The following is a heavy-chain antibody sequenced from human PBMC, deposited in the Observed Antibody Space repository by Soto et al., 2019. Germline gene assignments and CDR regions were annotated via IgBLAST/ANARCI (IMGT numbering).Heavy chain of an antibody. CDR2: IYYSGTT. D-gene: IGHD2-15*01. J-gene: IGHJ4*02. CDR3: ARVYCSGGSCYHLDY. V-gene: IGHV4-59*08. CDR1: GGSISSYY. Sequence: PSETLSLTCTVSGGSISSYYWSWIRQPPGKGLEWIGYIYYSGTTNYNPSLKSRVTISVDTSKNQFSLKLSSVTAADTAVYYCARVYCSGGSCYHLDYRGQGTPVTVSS.